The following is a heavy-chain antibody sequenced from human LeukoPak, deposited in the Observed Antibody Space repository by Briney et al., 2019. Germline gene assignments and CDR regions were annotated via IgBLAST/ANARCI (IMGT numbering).Heavy chain of an antibody. CDR2: IYSDGTT. V-gene: IGHV3-53*01. D-gene: IGHD6-19*01. J-gene: IGHJ6*02. Sequence: GGSLRLSCVASGFTLRVNYMTWIRQTPGRGLEWVSVIYSDGTTKYADSAKGRFTISRDNSKSIVYLQMDRLRAEDTAVYYCARCKGGWSDHFYGMDVWGQGTTVTVSS. CDR1: GFTLRVNY. CDR3: ARCKGGWSDHFYGMDV.